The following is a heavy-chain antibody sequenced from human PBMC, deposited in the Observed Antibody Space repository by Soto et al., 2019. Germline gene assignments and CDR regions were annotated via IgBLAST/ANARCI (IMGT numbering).Heavy chain of an antibody. J-gene: IGHJ3*02. D-gene: IGHD3-22*01. CDR3: AQYYYDSSGYYYEAFDI. Sequence: SVKVSCKASGGTFSSYTISWVRQAPGQGLEWMGRIIPILGIANYAQKFQGRVTITADKSTSTAYMELSSLRSEDTAVYYCAQYYYDSSGYYYEAFDIWGQGTMVTVSS. CDR2: IIPILGIA. CDR1: GGTFSSYT. V-gene: IGHV1-69*02.